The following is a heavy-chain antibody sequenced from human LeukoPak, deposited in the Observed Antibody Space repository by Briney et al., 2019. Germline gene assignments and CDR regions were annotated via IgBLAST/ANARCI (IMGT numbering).Heavy chain of an antibody. CDR1: GGSFSGYY. D-gene: IGHD3-10*01. J-gene: IGHJ5*02. CDR3: ARVSGYYGSGSSP. CDR2: INHSGST. Sequence: PSETLSLTCAVYGGSFSGYYWSWIRQPPGKGLESIGEINHSGSTNYNPSLKSRVTISVDTSKNQFSLKLSSVTAADTAVYYCARVSGYYGSGSSPWGQGTLVTVSS. V-gene: IGHV4-34*01.